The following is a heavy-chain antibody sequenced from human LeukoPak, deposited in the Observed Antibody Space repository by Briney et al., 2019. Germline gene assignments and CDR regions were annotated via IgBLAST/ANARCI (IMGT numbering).Heavy chain of an antibody. D-gene: IGHD3-10*01. CDR1: GFTFSSYW. CDR3: ARSFRSSGSENFDY. Sequence: SGGSLRLSCAASGFTFSSYWMHWVRQAPGKGLVWVSRINSDGSSTSCADSVKGRFTISRDNAKNTLYLQMNSLRAEDTAVYYCARSFRSSGSENFDYWGQGTLVTVSS. J-gene: IGHJ4*02. CDR2: INSDGSST. V-gene: IGHV3-74*01.